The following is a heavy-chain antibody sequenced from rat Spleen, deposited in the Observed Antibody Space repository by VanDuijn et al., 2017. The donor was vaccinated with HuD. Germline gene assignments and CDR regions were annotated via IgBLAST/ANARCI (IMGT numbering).Heavy chain of an antibody. V-gene: IGHV5-25*01. D-gene: IGHD1-11*01. CDR1: GFTFSNYD. CDR2: ISPSGDTT. J-gene: IGHJ2*01. CDR3: VRRVLRWVLDY. Sequence: EVKLVESGGGLVQPGRSLRLSCAASGFTFSNYDMAWVRQAPTKGLEWVVAISPSGDTTHYRGSVKGRFTGSEDNAKSTLDLQMDSLRSDDTATYYCVRRVLRWVLDYWGQGVMVTVSS.